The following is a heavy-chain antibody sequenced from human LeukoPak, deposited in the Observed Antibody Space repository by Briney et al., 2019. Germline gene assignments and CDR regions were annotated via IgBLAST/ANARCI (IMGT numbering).Heavy chain of an antibody. V-gene: IGHV3-48*03. J-gene: IGHJ4*02. Sequence: GGSLRLSCAASGFTFSSYEMNWVRQAPGKGLEWVSYISSSGSTIYCADSVKGRFTISRDNAKNSLYLQMNSLRAEDTAVYYCARVGFLERLYLIDQWGQGTLVTVSS. CDR2: ISSSGSTI. D-gene: IGHD3-3*02. CDR1: GFTFSSYE. CDR3: ARVGFLERLYLIDQ.